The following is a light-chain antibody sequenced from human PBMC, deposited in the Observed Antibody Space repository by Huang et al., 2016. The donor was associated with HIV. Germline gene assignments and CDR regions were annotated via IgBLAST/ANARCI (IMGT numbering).Light chain of an antibody. CDR2: GAS. V-gene: IGKV3-15*01. CDR3: QQYNKWPRT. J-gene: IGKJ1*01. Sequence: EIVMTQSPATLSVSAGERATLSCRASQSVDIDLAWYQQRPGQAPRLIIYGASARATGIPARFSGSGSGTEFTLTISSLQSEDFAVYYCQQYNKWPRTFGQGTKVEIK. CDR1: QSVDID.